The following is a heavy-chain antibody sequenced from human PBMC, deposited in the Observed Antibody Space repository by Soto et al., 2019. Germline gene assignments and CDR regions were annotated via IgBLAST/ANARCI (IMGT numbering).Heavy chain of an antibody. Sequence: PGGSLRLSCAASGFTFSGSAMHWVRQASGKGLEWVGRIRSKANSYATAYAASVKGRFTISRDDSKNTAYLQMNSLKTEDTAVYYCTTDHGITMVRGVIFYYGMDVWGQGTTVTVSS. J-gene: IGHJ6*02. D-gene: IGHD3-10*01. CDR1: GFTFSGSA. CDR2: IRSKANSYAT. CDR3: TTDHGITMVRGVIFYYGMDV. V-gene: IGHV3-73*01.